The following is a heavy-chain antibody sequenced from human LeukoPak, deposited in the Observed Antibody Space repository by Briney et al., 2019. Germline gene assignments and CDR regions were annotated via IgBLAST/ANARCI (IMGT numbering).Heavy chain of an antibody. CDR2: ISANNGDT. J-gene: IGHJ4*02. CDR3: ARANYDSSGYYRSFDY. V-gene: IGHV1-18*01. CDR1: GYTFTSYG. D-gene: IGHD3-22*01. Sequence: ASVKVSCKASGYTFTSYGIAWVRQAPGQGLQWMGWISANNGDTSYSQKLQGRVTMTTDTSTSTAYMELRSLRSDDTAVYYCARANYDSSGYYRSFDYWGQGTLVTVSS.